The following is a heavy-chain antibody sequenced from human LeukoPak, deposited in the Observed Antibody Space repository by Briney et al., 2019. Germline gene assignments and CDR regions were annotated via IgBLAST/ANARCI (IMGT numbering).Heavy chain of an antibody. CDR1: GVSISSGDYY. V-gene: IGHV4-61*08. CDR3: ARSSPQYYDFWSGYFLLYGMDV. Sequence: SETLSLTCTVSGVSISSGDYYWSWIRQPPGKGLEWIGYIYYSGSTNYNPSLKSRVTISVDTSKNQFSLKLSSVTAADTAVYYCARSSPQYYDFWSGYFLLYGMDVWGQGTTVTVSS. D-gene: IGHD3-3*01. J-gene: IGHJ6*02. CDR2: IYYSGST.